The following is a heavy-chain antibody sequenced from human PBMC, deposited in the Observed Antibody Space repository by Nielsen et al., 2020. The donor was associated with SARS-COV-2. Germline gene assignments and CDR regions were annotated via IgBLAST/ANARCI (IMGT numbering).Heavy chain of an antibody. J-gene: IGHJ6*02. CDR2: IHYTGSA. CDR3: VRDTLAHGLDV. V-gene: IGHV4-31*03. Sequence: LTLSCSVSGDSIRNSRYYWTWVRQPPGRGPEWIGNIHYTGSANYSPSLKSRLSMSLEASRNQFSLSVKSMTAADSAEYYCVRDTLAHGLDVWGQGITVTVSS. CDR1: GDSIRNSRYY.